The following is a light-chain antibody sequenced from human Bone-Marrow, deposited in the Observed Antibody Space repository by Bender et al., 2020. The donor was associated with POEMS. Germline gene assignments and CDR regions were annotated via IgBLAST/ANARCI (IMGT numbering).Light chain of an antibody. CDR2: EVT. Sequence: QSALTQPASVSGSPGQSITISCSGTNSDVGFSNRVSWYQQHPGKAHKLLIYEVTQRPSGVSNRFSCSKSGNTASLTISGLQAEDEGDYYCQSYDNSLGGWVFGGGTKLTVL. CDR1: NSDVGFSNR. V-gene: IGLV2-23*02. CDR3: QSYDNSLGGWV. J-gene: IGLJ3*02.